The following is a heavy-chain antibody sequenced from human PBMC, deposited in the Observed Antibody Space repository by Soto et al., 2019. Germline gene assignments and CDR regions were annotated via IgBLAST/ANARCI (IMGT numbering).Heavy chain of an antibody. CDR3: ARIVVPAAIDWFDP. D-gene: IGHD2-2*01. CDR1: GYTFTSYG. Sequence: ASVKVSCKASGYTFTSYGISWVRQAPRQGLEWMGWISAYNGNTNYAQKLQGRVTMTTDTSTSTAYMELRSLRSDDTAVYYCARIVVPAAIDWFDPWGQGTLVTVSS. V-gene: IGHV1-18*04. CDR2: ISAYNGNT. J-gene: IGHJ5*02.